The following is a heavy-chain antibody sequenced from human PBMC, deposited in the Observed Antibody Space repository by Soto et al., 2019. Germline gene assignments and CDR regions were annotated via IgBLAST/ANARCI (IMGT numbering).Heavy chain of an antibody. Sequence: SETLSLTCTVSGGSISSGGYYWSWIRQHPGKGLEWIGYIYYSGSTYYNPSLKSRVTISVDTSKNQFSLKLSSVTAADTAVYYCARVGAAARISVVGGMDVWGQGTTVTVSS. J-gene: IGHJ6*02. CDR1: GGSISSGGYY. CDR3: ARVGAAARISVVGGMDV. CDR2: IYYSGST. V-gene: IGHV4-31*03. D-gene: IGHD6-13*01.